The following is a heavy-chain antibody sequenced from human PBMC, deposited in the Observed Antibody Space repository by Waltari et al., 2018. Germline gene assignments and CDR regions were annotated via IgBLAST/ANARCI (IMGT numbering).Heavy chain of an antibody. Sequence: QVQLVQSGAEVKKPGASVKVPCKASGYTFTSYGISWVRQAPGQGLEWMGWINPYNGNTKYIERLQGRVTLTTDTSTNTAYMELRSLRSDDTAMYYCARDPFAPFYWGQGTLVTVSS. D-gene: IGHD3-10*01. CDR1: GYTFTSYG. CDR2: INPYNGNT. CDR3: ARDPFAPFY. V-gene: IGHV1-18*01. J-gene: IGHJ4*02.